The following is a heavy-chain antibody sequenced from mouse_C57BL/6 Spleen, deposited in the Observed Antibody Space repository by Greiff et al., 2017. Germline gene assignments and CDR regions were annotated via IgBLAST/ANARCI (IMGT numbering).Heavy chain of an antibody. CDR2: INPSTGGT. CDR3: ARWMGGSYPDYYAMDY. J-gene: IGHJ4*01. Sequence: EVQLQQSGPELVKPGASVKISCKASGYSFTGYYMNWVKQSPEKSLEWIGGINPSTGGTTYNQKFKAKATLTVDKSSSTDYMHLKSLTSEDSAVYYCARWMGGSYPDYYAMDYWGQGTSVTVSS. V-gene: IGHV1-42*01. D-gene: IGHD1-1*02. CDR1: GYSFTGYY.